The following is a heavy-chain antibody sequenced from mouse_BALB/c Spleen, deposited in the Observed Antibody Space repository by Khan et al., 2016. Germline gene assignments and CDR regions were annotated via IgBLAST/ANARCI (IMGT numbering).Heavy chain of an antibody. CDR3: SRGRLVDLSSAVDY. V-gene: IGHV9-1*02. Sequence: QIQLVQSGPEVKKPGETVKISCKASGYAFTNYGMNWVKQAPGKGIKWMGWIKTYSGEATYAADFKGRLALSLETSASTAYLQINSFKIEDMATYVCSRGRLVDLSSAVDYWGQGASVTVSS. CDR1: GYAFTNYG. J-gene: IGHJ4*01. D-gene: IGHD2-10*02. CDR2: IKTYSGEA.